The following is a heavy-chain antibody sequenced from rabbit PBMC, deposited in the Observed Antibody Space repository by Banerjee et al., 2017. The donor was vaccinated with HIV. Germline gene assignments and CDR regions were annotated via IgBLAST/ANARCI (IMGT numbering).Heavy chain of an antibody. V-gene: IGHV1S45*01. Sequence: QEQLEESGGDLVKPEGSLTLTCKASGFSFSNKYVMCWVRQAPGKGLEWITCIGTSGTTYYANWAKGRFTISKTSSTTMTLQMTSLTAADTATYFCARRGSDWADDLWGQGTLVTVS. CDR3: ARRGSDWADDL. CDR2: IGTSGTT. D-gene: IGHD4-1*01. J-gene: IGHJ4*01. CDR1: GFSFSNKYV.